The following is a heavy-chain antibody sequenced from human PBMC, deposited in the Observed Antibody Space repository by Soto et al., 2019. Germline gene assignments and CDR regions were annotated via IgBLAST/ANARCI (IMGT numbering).Heavy chain of an antibody. CDR3: ANTYYGSGSPFDY. D-gene: IGHD3-10*01. V-gene: IGHV4-59*08. CDR1: GGSISSYY. Sequence: SETLSLTCTVSGGSISSYYWSWIRQPPGKGLEWIGYIYYSGSTNYNPSLKSRVTISVDTSKNQFSLKRSSVTAADTAVYYCANTYYGSGSPFDYWGQGTLVTVSS. J-gene: IGHJ4*02. CDR2: IYYSGST.